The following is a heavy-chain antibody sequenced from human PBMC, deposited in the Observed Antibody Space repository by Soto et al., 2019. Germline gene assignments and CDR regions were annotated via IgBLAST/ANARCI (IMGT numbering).Heavy chain of an antibody. V-gene: IGHV1-69*06. D-gene: IGHD2-15*01. J-gene: IGHJ4*02. Sequence: SVGVSCKASGVTFSRYAINWVRQAPGQGLDWMGGIIPFFTTTNYAQNFQGRITITANKSTSTAYMELSSLRSEDTAVYYCASRMGYCTGGSCYSPEDYWGQGTLVTVSS. CDR2: IIPFFTTT. CDR1: GVTFSRYA. CDR3: ASRMGYCTGGSCYSPEDY.